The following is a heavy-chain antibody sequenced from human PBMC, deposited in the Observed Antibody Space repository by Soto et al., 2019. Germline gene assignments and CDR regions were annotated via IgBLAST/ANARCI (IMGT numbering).Heavy chain of an antibody. D-gene: IGHD3-9*01. V-gene: IGHV1-2*04. CDR3: ARDYDILTGYYTPVSFDY. J-gene: IGHJ4*02. CDR1: GYTFTGYY. Sequence: ASVKVSCKASGYTFTGYYMHWVRQAPGQGLEWMGWINPNSGDTNYAQKFQGWVTMTRDTSISTAYMELSRLRSDDTAVYYCARDYDILTGYYTPVSFDYWGQGTLVTVSS. CDR2: INPNSGDT.